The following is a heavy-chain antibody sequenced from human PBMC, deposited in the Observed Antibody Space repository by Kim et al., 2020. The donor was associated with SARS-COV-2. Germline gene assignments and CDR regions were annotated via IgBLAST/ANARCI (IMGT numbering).Heavy chain of an antibody. CDR1: GSTFSSDW. CDR2: IKGDGSYI. Sequence: GGSLRLSCAASGSTFSSDWMHWVRQVPGKGLVWVSRIKGDGSYIKYADSVKGRFTIPRDNAKNTLYLQMNSLRADDTAVYYCARGVTTSGLGIDYWGQGTLVTVSS. CDR3: ARGVTTSGLGIDY. J-gene: IGHJ4*02. V-gene: IGHV3-74*01. D-gene: IGHD1-1*01.